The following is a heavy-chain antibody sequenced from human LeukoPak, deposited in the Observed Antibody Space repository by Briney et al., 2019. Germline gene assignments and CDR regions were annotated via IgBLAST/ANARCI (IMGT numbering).Heavy chain of an antibody. J-gene: IGHJ3*02. D-gene: IGHD5-24*01. Sequence: GASVKVSCKASGGTFSSYAISWVRQAPGQGLEWMGGIIPIFGTANYAQKFQGRVTITADESTSTAYMELSSLRSEDTAVYYCARRQRWLQFYAFDIWGQGTMVTVSS. CDR2: IIPIFGTA. V-gene: IGHV1-69*13. CDR3: ARRQRWLQFYAFDI. CDR1: GGTFSSYA.